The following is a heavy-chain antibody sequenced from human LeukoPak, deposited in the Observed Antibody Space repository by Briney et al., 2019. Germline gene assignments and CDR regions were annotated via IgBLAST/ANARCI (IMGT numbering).Heavy chain of an antibody. CDR3: ARTVEGHFDF. J-gene: IGHJ4*02. CDR1: AFTFKTYT. D-gene: IGHD5-24*01. Sequence: GGSLRLSCVASAFTFKTYTLNRVRQTPGKGLEWVSCISTAGNLINYADSVRGRFTISRDNAKNSLYLYMSSLTPEDTAVYYCARTVEGHFDFRGQGTLVTVSS. CDR2: ISTAGNLI. V-gene: IGHV3-21*01.